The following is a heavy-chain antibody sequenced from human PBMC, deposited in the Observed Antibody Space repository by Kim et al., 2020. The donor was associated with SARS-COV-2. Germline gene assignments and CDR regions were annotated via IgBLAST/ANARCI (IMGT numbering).Heavy chain of an antibody. V-gene: IGHV3-9*01. CDR1: GFTFDDYA. Sequence: GGSLRLSCAASGFTFDDYAMHWVRQAPGKGLEWVSGISWNSGSIGYADSVKGRFTISRDNAKNSLYLQMNSLRAEDTALYYCAKLGGSGSYPLDYWGQGT. J-gene: IGHJ4*02. CDR2: ISWNSGSI. CDR3: AKLGGSGSYPLDY. D-gene: IGHD3-10*01.